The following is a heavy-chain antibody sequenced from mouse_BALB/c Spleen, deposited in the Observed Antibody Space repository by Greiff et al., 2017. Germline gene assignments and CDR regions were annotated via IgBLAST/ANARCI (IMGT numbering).Heavy chain of an antibody. J-gene: IGHJ2*01. Sequence: QVQLQQSGAELVKPGASVKLSCKASGYTFTSYYMYWVKQRPGQGLEWIGEINPSNGGTNFNEKFKSKATLTVDKSSSTAYMQLSSLTSEDSAVYYCTRIHYYDYFDYWGQGTTLTVSS. CDR2: INPSNGGT. V-gene: IGHV1S81*02. D-gene: IGHD1-2*01. CDR3: TRIHYYDYFDY. CDR1: GYTFTSYY.